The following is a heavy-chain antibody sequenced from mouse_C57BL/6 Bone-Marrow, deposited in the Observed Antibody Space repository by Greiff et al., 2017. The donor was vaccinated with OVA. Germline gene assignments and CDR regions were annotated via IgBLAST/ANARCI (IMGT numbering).Heavy chain of an antibody. CDR2: ISDGGSYT. CDR1: GFTFSSYA. V-gene: IGHV5-4*01. D-gene: IGHD3-1*01. CDR3: ARDGATGYGYFDV. J-gene: IGHJ1*03. Sequence: EVQGVESGGGLVKPGGSLKLSCAASGFTFSSYAMSWVRQTPEKRLEWVATISDGGSYTYYPDNVKGRFTISRDNAKNNLYLQMSHLKSEDTAMYYCARDGATGYGYFDVWGTGTTVTVSS.